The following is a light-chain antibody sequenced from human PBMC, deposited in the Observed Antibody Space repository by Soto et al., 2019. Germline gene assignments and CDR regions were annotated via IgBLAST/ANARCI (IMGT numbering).Light chain of an antibody. CDR3: QQYGSSPLT. V-gene: IGKV3-20*01. Sequence: EIVLTKSPGTLSLSTGERATLSCRASQSVSSSYLAWYQQKPGQAHSLLIYGASSRAPGIPDRFSGSGSGTDFTLTISRLEPEDFAVYYCQQYGSSPLTFGGGTNVEIK. CDR2: GAS. CDR1: QSVSSSY. J-gene: IGKJ4*01.